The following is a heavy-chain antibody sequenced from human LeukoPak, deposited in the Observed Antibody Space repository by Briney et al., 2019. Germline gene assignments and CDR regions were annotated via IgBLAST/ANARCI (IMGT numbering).Heavy chain of an antibody. J-gene: IGHJ5*02. V-gene: IGHV1-8*01. CDR1: GYTFTSYD. CDR3: ARSETEYYDFWSGYYSLTWFDP. Sequence: ASVKVSCKASGYTFTSYDINWVRQATGQGLEWMGWMNPNSGNTGYAQKFQGRVTMTRNTSISTAYMELNSLRSEDTAVYYCARSETEYYDFWSGYYSLTWFDPWGQGTLVTVSS. CDR2: MNPNSGNT. D-gene: IGHD3-3*01.